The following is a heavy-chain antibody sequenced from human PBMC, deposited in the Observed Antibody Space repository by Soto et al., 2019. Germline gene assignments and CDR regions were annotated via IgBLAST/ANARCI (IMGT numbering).Heavy chain of an antibody. V-gene: IGHV4-31*03. CDR3: ARATVVTIDY. J-gene: IGHJ4*02. D-gene: IGHD2-15*01. CDR2: IYYSGST. Sequence: QVQLQESGPGLVKPSQTLSLTCTVSGGSISSGGYYWSWIRQHPGKGLEWIGYIYYSGSTYHNPPRKSRVTIAVDTSKNQLSLKLSSVTAADTAVYCCARATVVTIDYWGQGTLVTVSS. CDR1: GGSISSGGYY.